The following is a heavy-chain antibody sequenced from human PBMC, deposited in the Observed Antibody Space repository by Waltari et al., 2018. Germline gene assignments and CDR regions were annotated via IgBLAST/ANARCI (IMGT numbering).Heavy chain of an antibody. CDR2: IWYEGSNK. CDR1: GFTFSSYG. D-gene: IGHD3-22*01. V-gene: IGHV3-33*01. CDR3: ARAFYDSSGKRGDDAFDI. J-gene: IGHJ3*02. Sequence: QVQLVESGGGVVQPGRSLRLSCAASGFTFSSYGMHWVRQAPGKGLEWVEGIWYEGSNKYYADSVKGRFTISRDNSKNTLYLQMNSLRAEDTAVYYCARAFYDSSGKRGDDAFDIWGQGTMVTVSS.